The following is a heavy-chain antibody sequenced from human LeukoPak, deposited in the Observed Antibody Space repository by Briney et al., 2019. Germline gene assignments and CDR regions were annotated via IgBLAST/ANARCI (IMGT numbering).Heavy chain of an antibody. CDR1: GFTFSSYW. D-gene: IGHD3-9*01. V-gene: IGHV3-7*03. CDR2: IKQDGSGK. CDR3: ARRTYYDILTGYPHFDY. Sequence: GGSLRLSCAASGFTFSSYWMSWVRQAPGKGLEWVANIKQDGSGKYYVDSVKGRFTISRDNAKNSLYLQMNSLRAEDTAVYYCARRTYYDILTGYPHFDYWGQGTLVTVSS. J-gene: IGHJ4*02.